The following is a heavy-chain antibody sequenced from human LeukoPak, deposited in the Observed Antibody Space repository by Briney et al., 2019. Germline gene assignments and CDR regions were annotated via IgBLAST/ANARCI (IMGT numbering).Heavy chain of an antibody. CDR2: IYTSGST. V-gene: IGHV4-61*02. Sequence: SETLSLTCTVSGGSISSGSYYWSWIRQPAGKGLEWIGRIYTSGSTNYNPSLKSRVTISVDTSKNQFSLKLSSVTAADTAVYYCARDGDSGSYRPGDTNWGQGTLVTVSS. J-gene: IGHJ4*02. CDR3: ARDGDSGSYRPGDTN. CDR1: GGSISSGSYY. D-gene: IGHD1-26*01.